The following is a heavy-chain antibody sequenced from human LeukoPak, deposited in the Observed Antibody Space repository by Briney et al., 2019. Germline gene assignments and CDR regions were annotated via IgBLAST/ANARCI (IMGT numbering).Heavy chain of an antibody. D-gene: IGHD3-10*01. CDR1: GFTFSSYA. V-gene: IGHV3-64*01. Sequence: SGGSLRLSCAASGFTFSSYAVHWVRQAPGKGLEYVSAISSNGGSTYYANSVKGRFTISRDNSKNTLYLQMGSLRAEDMAVYYCARHSGPYDYWGQGALVTVSS. CDR3: ARHSGPYDY. CDR2: ISSNGGST. J-gene: IGHJ4*02.